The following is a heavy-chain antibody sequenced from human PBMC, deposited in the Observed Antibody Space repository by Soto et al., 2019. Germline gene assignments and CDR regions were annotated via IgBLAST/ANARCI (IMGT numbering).Heavy chain of an antibody. Sequence: QLQLQESGPGLVKPSETLSLTCSVSGGSISSSSYYWGWIRQPPGKGLEWIGSIYYSGSTNYNPSLKSRVTISVDTSKNQFSLKLNSVTAADTAVYYCARRSSGWDYFDYWGQGTLVTVSS. J-gene: IGHJ4*02. V-gene: IGHV4-39*01. CDR3: ARRSSGWDYFDY. D-gene: IGHD6-19*01. CDR1: GGSISSSSYY. CDR2: IYYSGST.